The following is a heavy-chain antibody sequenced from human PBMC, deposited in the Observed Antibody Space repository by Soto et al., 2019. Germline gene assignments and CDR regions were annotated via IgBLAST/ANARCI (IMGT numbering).Heavy chain of an antibody. D-gene: IGHD3-3*01. CDR2: ISWNSGSI. CDR1: GFTFDDYA. J-gene: IGHJ1*01. CDR3: AKAPEDFWSGYSRQTEYFHH. Sequence: PGGSLRLSCAASGFTFDDYAMHWVRQAPGKGLEWVSGISWNSGSIGYADSVKGRFTISRDNAKNSLYLQMNSLRAEDTALYYCAKAPEDFWSGYSRQTEYFHHWGQGTLVTVSS. V-gene: IGHV3-9*01.